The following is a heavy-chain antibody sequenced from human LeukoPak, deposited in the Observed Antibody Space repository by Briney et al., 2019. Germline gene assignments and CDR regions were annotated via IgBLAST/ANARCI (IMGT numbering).Heavy chain of an antibody. J-gene: IGHJ5*02. CDR2: IYYSGST. V-gene: IGHV4-30-4*01. CDR1: GGSISSGDYY. D-gene: IGHD6-25*01. CDR3: ARDLTIAAAGS. Sequence: PSETLSLTCTVSGGSISSGDYYWSWIRQPPGKGLEWIGYIYYSGSTYYNPSLKSRVTISVDTSKNQFSLKLSSVTAADTAVYYCARDLTIAAAGSWGQGTLVTVSS.